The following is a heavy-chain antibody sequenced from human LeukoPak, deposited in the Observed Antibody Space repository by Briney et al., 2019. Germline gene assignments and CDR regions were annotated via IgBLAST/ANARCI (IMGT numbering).Heavy chain of an antibody. D-gene: IGHD6-13*01. J-gene: IGHJ3*02. CDR1: GGSFSGYY. Sequence: SETLSLTCAVYGGSFSGYYWSWIRQPPGKGLEWIGEINHSGSTNYNPSLKSRVTISVDTSKNQFSLTLSPVTAADTAVYYCARDPIYSSSLYVDAFDNWGQRTKVTVSS. V-gene: IGHV4-34*01. CDR3: ARDPIYSSSLYVDAFDN. CDR2: INHSGST.